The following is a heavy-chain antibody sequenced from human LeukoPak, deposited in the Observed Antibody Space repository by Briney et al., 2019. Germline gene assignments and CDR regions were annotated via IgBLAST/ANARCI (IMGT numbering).Heavy chain of an antibody. CDR3: ARDRHSSSFMFDP. J-gene: IGHJ5*02. V-gene: IGHV3-21*01. CDR2: ISSSSSYI. Sequence: GGSLRLSCAASGSTFGSYSMNWVRQAPGKGLEWVSSISSSSSYIYYADSVKGRFTISRDNAKNSLYLQMNSLRAEDTAVYYCARDRHSSSFMFDPWGQGTLVTVSS. CDR1: GSTFGSYS. D-gene: IGHD6-6*01.